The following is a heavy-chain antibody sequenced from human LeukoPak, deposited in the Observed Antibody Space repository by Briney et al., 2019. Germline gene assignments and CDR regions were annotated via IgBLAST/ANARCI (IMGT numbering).Heavy chain of an antibody. CDR3: ARFTAVAGGFDY. V-gene: IGHV4-34*01. D-gene: IGHD6-19*01. J-gene: IGHJ4*02. Sequence: SETLSLTCAVYGGSFSGYYWSWIRQPPGKGLEWIGEINHSGSTNYNPSLKCRVTISVDTSKNQFSLKLSSVTAADTAVYYCARFTAVAGGFDYWGQGTLVTVSS. CDR1: GGSFSGYY. CDR2: INHSGST.